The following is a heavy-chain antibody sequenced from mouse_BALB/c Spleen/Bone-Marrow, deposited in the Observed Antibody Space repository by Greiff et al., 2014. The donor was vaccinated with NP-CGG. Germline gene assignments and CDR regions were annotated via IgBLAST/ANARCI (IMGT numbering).Heavy chain of an antibody. CDR1: GYKFTDYE. D-gene: IGHD2-2*01. V-gene: IGHV1-15*01. Sequence: VQLQQSGAELVRPGASVTLSRKASGYKFTDYEMHWVKQTPVHGLEWIGSIDPETGGTAYNQNFKGKATLTADRSSTTACMELRSLTSEDSAVYYCTREGIYFGYDVPMDYWGQGTSVTVSS. J-gene: IGHJ4*01. CDR3: TREGIYFGYDVPMDY. CDR2: IDPETGGT.